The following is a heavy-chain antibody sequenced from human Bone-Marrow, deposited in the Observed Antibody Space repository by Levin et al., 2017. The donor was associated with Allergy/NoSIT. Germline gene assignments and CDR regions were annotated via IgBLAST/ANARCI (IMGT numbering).Heavy chain of an antibody. CDR2: IKQDGSEK. D-gene: IGHD3-16*02. CDR3: ARVRGDYIWGSYRLGAFDI. V-gene: IGHV3-7*01. Sequence: GGSLRLSCAASGFTFSSYWMSWVRQAPGKGLEWVANIKQDGSEKYYVDSVKGRFTISRDNAKNSLYLQMNSLRAEDTAVYYCARVRGDYIWGSYRLGAFDIWGQGTMVTVSS. CDR1: GFTFSSYW. J-gene: IGHJ3*02.